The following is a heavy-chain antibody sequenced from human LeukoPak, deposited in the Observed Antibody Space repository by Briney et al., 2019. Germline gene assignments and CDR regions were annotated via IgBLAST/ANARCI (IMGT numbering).Heavy chain of an antibody. CDR2: IYYNGDT. V-gene: IGHV4-59*08. CDR1: GGSISSYY. Sequence: PSETLSLTCTVSGGSISSYYWSWIRQPPGKGLEWIGYIYYNGDTNYSPSLKSRVTISVDTSKNQFSLKPSSVIAADTAVYYCASGTYFYFDYWGQGTLVTVSS. D-gene: IGHD1-26*01. J-gene: IGHJ4*02. CDR3: ASGTYFYFDY.